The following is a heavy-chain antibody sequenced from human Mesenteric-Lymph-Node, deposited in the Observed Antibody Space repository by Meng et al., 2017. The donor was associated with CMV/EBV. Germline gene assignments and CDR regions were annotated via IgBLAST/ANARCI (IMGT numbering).Heavy chain of an antibody. CDR2: MNPNSGNT. J-gene: IGHJ4*02. CDR1: GYTFTNYD. V-gene: IGHV1-8*03. Sequence: ASVKVSCKASGYTFTNYDINWVRQATGQGLEWMGWMNPNSGNTGYAQKFQGRVTITRNTSISTAYMELSSLRSEDTAVYYCARATTDIVVVPAAASQLFDYWGQGTLVTVSS. CDR3: ARATTDIVVVPAAASQLFDY. D-gene: IGHD2-2*01.